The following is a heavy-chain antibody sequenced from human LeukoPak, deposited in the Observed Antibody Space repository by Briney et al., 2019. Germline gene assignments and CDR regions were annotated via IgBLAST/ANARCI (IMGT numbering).Heavy chain of an antibody. CDR2: IYYSGST. J-gene: IGHJ6*04. D-gene: IGHD3-10*01. CDR1: GGSISNYY. CDR3: ARVATMVRGSNGMDV. V-gene: IGHV4-59*01. Sequence: PSETLSLTCTVSGGSISNYYWTWIRQPPGKGLEWIGYIYYSGSTNYNPSLRSRATISVDTSKKQFSLNLSSVTAADTALYYCARVATMVRGSNGMDVWGKGTTVTASS.